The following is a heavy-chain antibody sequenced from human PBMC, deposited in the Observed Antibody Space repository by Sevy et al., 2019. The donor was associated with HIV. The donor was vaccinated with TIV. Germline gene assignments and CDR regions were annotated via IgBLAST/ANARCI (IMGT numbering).Heavy chain of an antibody. V-gene: IGHV4-4*02. Sequence: SETLSLTCAVSGGSISSSNWWSWVRQPPGKGLEWIGVIYHSGSTNYNQSIKSRITISVDKSKNQFSLKLSSVTAADTAVYYFARSNRWFGYSGYVTGAYSDYWGQGTLVTVSS. CDR2: IYHSGST. CDR1: GGSISSSNW. CDR3: ARSNRWFGYSGYVTGAYSDY. D-gene: IGHD5-12*01. J-gene: IGHJ4*02.